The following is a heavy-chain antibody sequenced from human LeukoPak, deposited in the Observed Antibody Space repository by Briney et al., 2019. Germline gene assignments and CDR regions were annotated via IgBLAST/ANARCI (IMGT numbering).Heavy chain of an antibody. Sequence: GGSLRLSCAASGFTFSNAWMSWVRQAPGKGLEWVGRSRNKANFYTTEYAASVKARFTISRDDAKNSLNLQMNSLKTEDTAVYYCTRVPRGGTYFDYWGQGTLVTVSS. V-gene: IGHV3-72*01. J-gene: IGHJ4*02. CDR2: SRNKANFYTT. CDR3: TRVPRGGTYFDY. D-gene: IGHD1-26*01. CDR1: GFTFSNAW.